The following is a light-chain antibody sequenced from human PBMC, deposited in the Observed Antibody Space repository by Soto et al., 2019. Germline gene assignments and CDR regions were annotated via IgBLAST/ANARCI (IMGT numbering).Light chain of an antibody. Sequence: NFMLTQPHSVSESPGKTLSISCTRSSGSIANNYVQWYQQRPGSAPTTVIYENNQRLSGVPDRFSGSTDGSSNSASLTISGLQTEDEADYYCQSCDSDFVVFGGGTKVTVL. V-gene: IGLV6-57*04. CDR1: SGSIANNY. J-gene: IGLJ2*01. CDR3: QSCDSDFVV. CDR2: ENN.